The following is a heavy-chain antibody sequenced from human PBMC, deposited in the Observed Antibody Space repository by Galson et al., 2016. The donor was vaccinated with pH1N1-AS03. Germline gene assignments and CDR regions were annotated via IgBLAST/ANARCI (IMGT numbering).Heavy chain of an antibody. V-gene: IGHV3-7*01. Sequence: SLRLSCAVSGFTFSRHCMTWVRQAPGKGLEWVANINRDGSENDYLDSVKGRFTISRDDASNSLYLQMNSLRAEDTAMYYCARDLGYGIKGYGFDNWGQGTLVTVSS. CDR3: ARDLGYGIKGYGFDN. J-gene: IGHJ4*02. D-gene: IGHD5-12*01. CDR1: GFTFSRHC. CDR2: INRDGSEN.